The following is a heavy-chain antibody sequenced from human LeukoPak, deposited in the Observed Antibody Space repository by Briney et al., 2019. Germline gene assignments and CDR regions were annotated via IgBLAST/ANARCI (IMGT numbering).Heavy chain of an antibody. CDR2: INPSGGST. Sequence: ASVKVSCKASGYTFTSYYMHWVRQAPGQGLEWMGIINPSGGSTTYAQKFQGRLTMTRDTSTRTVYMELSSLRSEDTAVYYCASGVGLRFLEGLYYMDVWGKGTTVTVSS. CDR1: GYTFTSYY. J-gene: IGHJ6*03. D-gene: IGHD3-3*01. V-gene: IGHV1-46*01. CDR3: ASGVGLRFLEGLYYMDV.